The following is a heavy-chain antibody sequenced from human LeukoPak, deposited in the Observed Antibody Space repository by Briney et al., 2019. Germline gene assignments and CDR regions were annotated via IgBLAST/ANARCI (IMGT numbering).Heavy chain of an antibody. J-gene: IGHJ4*02. CDR1: GGSLSSASYY. D-gene: IGHD3-10*01. Sequence: PSQTLSLTCTVSGGSLSSASYYWSWIRQPPGKGLEWIGYIYYSGSTNYNPSLKSRVTISVDTSKNQFSLKLSSVTAADTAVYYCARHFKVRGYFDYWGQGTLVTVSS. CDR2: IYYSGST. CDR3: ARHFKVRGYFDY. V-gene: IGHV4-61*01.